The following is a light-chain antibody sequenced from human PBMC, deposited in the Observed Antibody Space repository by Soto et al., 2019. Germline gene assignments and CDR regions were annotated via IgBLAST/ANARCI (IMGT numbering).Light chain of an antibody. J-gene: IGLJ1*01. V-gene: IGLV2-8*01. CDR2: EVS. CDR1: SSDVGGYNY. CDR3: SSYAGSTSYV. Sequence: QSALTQPPSASGSPGQSVTISCTGTSSDVGGYNYVSWYQQHPGKAPKLMIYEVSKRPSGVPDRFSGSKSGNTASLTVSGLQAEYVAYYYSSSYAGSTSYVFGPGTKLTVL.